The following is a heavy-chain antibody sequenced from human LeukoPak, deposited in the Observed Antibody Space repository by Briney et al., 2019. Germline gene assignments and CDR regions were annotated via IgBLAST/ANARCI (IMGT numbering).Heavy chain of an antibody. Sequence: PSETLSLTCTVSGGSISSSSYYWGWIRQPPGKGLEWIGSIYYSGSTYYNPSLKSRVTISVDTSKNQFSLKLGSVTAADTAVYYCARGDYDILTGYYMWGQGTLVTVSS. J-gene: IGHJ4*02. D-gene: IGHD3-9*01. CDR2: IYYSGST. CDR3: ARGDYDILTGYYM. V-gene: IGHV4-39*01. CDR1: GGSISSSSYY.